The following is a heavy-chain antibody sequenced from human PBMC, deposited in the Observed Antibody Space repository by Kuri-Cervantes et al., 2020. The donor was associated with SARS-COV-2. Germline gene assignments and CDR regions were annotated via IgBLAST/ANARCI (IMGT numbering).Heavy chain of an antibody. CDR2: IGTAGDT. D-gene: IGHD3-16*01. J-gene: IGHJ6*02. CDR1: GFTFSSYD. V-gene: IGHV3-13*01. CDR3: ARDLGGPRFGGMDV. Sequence: GGSLRLSCAASGFTFSSYDMHWVRQATGKGLEWVSAIGTAGDTYYPGSVKGRFTISRENAKNSLYLQMNSRRAGDTAVYYCARDLGGPRFGGMDVWGQGTTVTVSS.